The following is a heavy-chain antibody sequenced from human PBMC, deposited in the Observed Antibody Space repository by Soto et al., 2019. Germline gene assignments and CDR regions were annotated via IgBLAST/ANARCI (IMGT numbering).Heavy chain of an antibody. J-gene: IGHJ4*02. CDR2: IIPIFGTA. Sequence: ASVKVSCKASGGTFSSYAISWVRQAPGQGLEWMGGIIPIFGTANYAQKFQGRVTITADESTSTAYMELSSLRSEDTAVYYCARDLYHYDSSGYYYAYYFDYWGQGTLVTVSS. V-gene: IGHV1-69*13. CDR3: ARDLYHYDSSGYYYAYYFDY. D-gene: IGHD3-22*01. CDR1: GGTFSSYA.